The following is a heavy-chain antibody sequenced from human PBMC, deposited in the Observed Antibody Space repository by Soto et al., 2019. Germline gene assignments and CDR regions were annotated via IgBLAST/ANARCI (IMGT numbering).Heavy chain of an antibody. CDR3: AHYTWHDGYFDS. CDR2: INPHSGDT. V-gene: IGHV1-2*04. J-gene: IGHJ4*01. CDR1: GYTFTAYY. D-gene: IGHD1-1*01. Sequence: QVQLVQSGAEVKKPGASVKVSCQTSGYTFTAYYLHWVRQAPGQGLEWMGWINPHSGDTNYAQKFQGWVTMTRDTSISTAYMDLNRLRSDDTAVYYCAHYTWHDGYFDSWGQGPLVTVSS.